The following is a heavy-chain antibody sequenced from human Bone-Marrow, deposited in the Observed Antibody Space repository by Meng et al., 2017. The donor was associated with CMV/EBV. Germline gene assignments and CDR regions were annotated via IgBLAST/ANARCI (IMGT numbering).Heavy chain of an antibody. CDR3: AREGWDSSSWYSDYYYYGMDV. V-gene: IGHV3-21*04. CDR2: ISSSSSYI. D-gene: IGHD6-13*01. J-gene: IGHJ6*02. CDR1: GFTFSSYS. Sequence: GGSLRLSCAASGFTFSSYSMNWVRQAPGKGLEWVSSISSSSSYIYYADSVKGRFTISRDNSKNTLYLQMNSLRAEDTAVYYCAREGWDSSSWYSDYYYYGMDVWGQGTTVTGSS.